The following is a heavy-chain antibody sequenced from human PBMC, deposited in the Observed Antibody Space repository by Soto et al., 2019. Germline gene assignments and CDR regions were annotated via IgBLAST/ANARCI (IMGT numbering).Heavy chain of an antibody. CDR2: INWNSGSI. CDR3: ASRERVDAFDV. D-gene: IGHD1-26*01. Sequence: EVQLVESGGGLVQPGRSLRLSCAASGFTFDDYAMHWVRQVPGKGLEWVSGINWNSGSIGYADSVKGRFAISRDNAKNSLHLQMNSLRAEDTAFYYCASRERVDAFDVWGQGTMVTVSS. V-gene: IGHV3-9*01. CDR1: GFTFDDYA. J-gene: IGHJ3*01.